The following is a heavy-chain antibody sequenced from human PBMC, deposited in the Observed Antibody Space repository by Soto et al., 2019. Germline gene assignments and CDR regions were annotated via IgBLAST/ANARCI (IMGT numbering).Heavy chain of an antibody. J-gene: IGHJ4*02. Sequence: GGSLRLSCAASGFTFSSYSMNWVRQAPGKGLEWVSSISSSSSYIYYADSVKGRFTISRDNAKNSLYLQMNSLRAEDTAVYYCERGRPAIFGVVIRDYDYWGQGTLVTVSS. D-gene: IGHD3-3*01. V-gene: IGHV3-21*01. CDR3: ERGRPAIFGVVIRDYDY. CDR2: ISSSSSYI. CDR1: GFTFSSYS.